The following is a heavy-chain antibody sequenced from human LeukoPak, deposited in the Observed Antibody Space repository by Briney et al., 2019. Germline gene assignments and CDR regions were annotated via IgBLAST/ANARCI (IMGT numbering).Heavy chain of an antibody. D-gene: IGHD2-2*01. CDR2: ISSNGGST. CDR1: GFSFTDYP. V-gene: IGHV3-64D*09. J-gene: IGHJ4*02. CDR3: HAWDFDY. Sequence: QAGGSLRLSCATSGFSFTDYPMNWVRQAPGKGLEYVSAISSNGGSTYYADSVKGRFTISRDNSKNTLYLQMSSLRAEDTAVYYCHAWDFDYWGQGTLVTVSS.